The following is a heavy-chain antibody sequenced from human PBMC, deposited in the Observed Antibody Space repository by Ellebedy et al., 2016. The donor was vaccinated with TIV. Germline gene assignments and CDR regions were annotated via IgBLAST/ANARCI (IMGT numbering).Heavy chain of an antibody. CDR3: AKGGSGWYWAFDY. CDR1: GFTFSSYA. V-gene: IGHV3-23*01. D-gene: IGHD6-19*01. Sequence: GESLKISXAASGFTFSSYAMSWVRQAPGKGLEWVSAISGSGGSTYYADSVKGRFTISRDNSKNTLYLQMNSLRAEDTAVYYCAKGGSGWYWAFDYWGQGTLVTVSS. J-gene: IGHJ4*02. CDR2: ISGSGGST.